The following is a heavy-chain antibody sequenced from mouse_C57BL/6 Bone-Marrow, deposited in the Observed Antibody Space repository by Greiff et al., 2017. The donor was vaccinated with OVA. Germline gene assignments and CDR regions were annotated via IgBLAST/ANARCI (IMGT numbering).Heavy chain of an antibody. CDR2: IYPRSGNT. CDR3: ARWGDHYGSSPYYAMDY. D-gene: IGHD1-1*01. CDR1: GYTFTSYG. Sequence: QVHVKQSGAELARPGASVKLSCKASGYTFTSYGISWVKQRTGQGLEWIGEIYPRSGNTYYNEKFKGKATLTADKSSSTAYMELRSLTSEDSAVYFCARWGDHYGSSPYYAMDYWGQGTSVTVSS. V-gene: IGHV1-81*01. J-gene: IGHJ4*01.